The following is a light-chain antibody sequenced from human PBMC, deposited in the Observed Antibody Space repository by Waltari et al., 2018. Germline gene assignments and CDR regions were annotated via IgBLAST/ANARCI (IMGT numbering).Light chain of an antibody. CDR1: QSINSN. CDR2: GAS. Sequence: EIVMTQSPATLSVSPGERATLSCRASQSINSNLAWYQQKPGQPPRLLLYGASTRATAIPARFSASGSGTEFILTISSLQSEDFAVYYCQQYNKWPLTFGGGTKVEIK. CDR3: QQYNKWPLT. J-gene: IGKJ4*01. V-gene: IGKV3-15*01.